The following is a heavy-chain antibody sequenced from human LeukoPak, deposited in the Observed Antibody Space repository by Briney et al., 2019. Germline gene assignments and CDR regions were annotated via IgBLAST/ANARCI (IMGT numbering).Heavy chain of an antibody. CDR3: AREGGSGDAFDI. Sequence: SETLSLTCTDSGGSISSGGYYWSWIRQHPGKGLEWIGYIYYSGSTYYNPSLKSRVTISVDTSKNQLSLKLSSVTAADTAVYYCAREGGSGDAFDIWGQGTMVTVSS. CDR2: IYYSGST. D-gene: IGHD1-26*01. J-gene: IGHJ3*02. V-gene: IGHV4-31*03. CDR1: GGSISSGGYY.